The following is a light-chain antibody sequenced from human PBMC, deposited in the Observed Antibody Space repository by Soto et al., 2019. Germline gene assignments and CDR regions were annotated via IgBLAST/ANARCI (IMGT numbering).Light chain of an antibody. J-gene: IGLJ7*01. CDR3: CSYGGSRAV. Sequence: QYALTQPASESGSPGQSITISCTGTSSDVGSHNLVSWYQQHPGQAPKLMIYEVTKRPLGVSTRFSASKSGNTASLTISGLQAEDEADYYCCSYGGSRAVFGGGTKLTVL. CDR1: SSDVGSHNL. CDR2: EVT. V-gene: IGLV2-23*02.